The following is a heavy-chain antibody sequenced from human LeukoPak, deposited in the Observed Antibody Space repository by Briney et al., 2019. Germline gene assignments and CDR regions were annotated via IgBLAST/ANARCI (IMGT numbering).Heavy chain of an antibody. CDR2: ISWNSITI. J-gene: IGHJ3*02. V-gene: IGHV3-9*01. Sequence: PGRSLRLSCAASGFTFHDSAMHWVRQPPGKGLEWVSGISWNSITIIYADSVRGRFTISRDNAKNSLYLQMNSLRAEDTALYCCVRRGQVGAFDIWGQGTMVTISS. CDR1: GFTFHDSA. D-gene: IGHD3-10*01. CDR3: VRRGQVGAFDI.